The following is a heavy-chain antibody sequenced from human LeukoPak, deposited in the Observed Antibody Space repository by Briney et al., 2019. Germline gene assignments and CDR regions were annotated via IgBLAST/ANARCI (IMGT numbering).Heavy chain of an antibody. CDR1: GFTFSSYA. CDR3: AKAYCSGGDCSRYY. CDR2: IRGSGGNT. Sequence: GGSLRLSCAASGFTFSSYAMSWVRQAPGKGLEWVSTIRGSGGNTYYTDSVKGRFTISRDNSKNTVYLQMNTLRAEDTAVYYCAKAYCSGGDCSRYYWGQGTLVTVSS. V-gene: IGHV3-23*01. J-gene: IGHJ4*02. D-gene: IGHD2-15*01.